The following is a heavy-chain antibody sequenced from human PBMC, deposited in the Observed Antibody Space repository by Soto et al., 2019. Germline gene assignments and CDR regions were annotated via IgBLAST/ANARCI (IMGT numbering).Heavy chain of an antibody. D-gene: IGHD6-6*01. CDR3: ARGDSSSPEYNWFDP. Sequence: QVQLVESGGGVVQPGRSLRLSCAASGFTFSSYAMHWVRQAPGKGLEWVAVISYDGSNKYYADSVKGRFTISRDNSKNTLDLQMNSLRAEDTAVYYCARGDSSSPEYNWFDPWGQGTLVNVSS. CDR1: GFTFSSYA. CDR2: ISYDGSNK. V-gene: IGHV3-30-3*01. J-gene: IGHJ5*02.